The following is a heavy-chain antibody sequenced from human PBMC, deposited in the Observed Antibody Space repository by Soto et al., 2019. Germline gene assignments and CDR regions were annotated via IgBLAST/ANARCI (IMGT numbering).Heavy chain of an antibody. CDR1: GFTFSGYG. CDR3: AKGLVGYVFGVQDYHSGMDV. Sequence: QVQLVESGGGGVQPGTSVRLSCAASGFTFSGYGMHWVRQAPGKGLEWVAAISYDGSNKHYADSVKGRFTISRGNSKNTXSXXMNGVRGEDTAVYHCAKGLVGYVFGVQDYHSGMDVWGQGASVIVSS. CDR2: ISYDGSNK. J-gene: IGHJ6*01. V-gene: IGHV3-30*18. D-gene: IGHD2-8*02.